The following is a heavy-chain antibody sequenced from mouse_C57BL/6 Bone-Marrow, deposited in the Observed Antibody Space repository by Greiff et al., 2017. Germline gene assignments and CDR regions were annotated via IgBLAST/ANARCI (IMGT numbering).Heavy chain of an antibody. CDR3: ANRGFAY. V-gene: IGHV1-74*01. J-gene: IGHJ3*01. CDR1: GYTFTSYW. CDR2: IHPSDGDT. Sequence: QVQLQQPGAELVKPGASVKVSCKASGYTFTSYWMHWVKQRPGQGLEWIGRIHPSDGDTNSNQKFKGKATLTVDKSSSTAYMQLSSLTSEDSAVYYCANRGFAYWGQGTTVTVSA.